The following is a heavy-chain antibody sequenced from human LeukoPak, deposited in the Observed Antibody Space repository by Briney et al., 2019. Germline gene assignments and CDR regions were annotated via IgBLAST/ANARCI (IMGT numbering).Heavy chain of an antibody. V-gene: IGHV1-69*01. Sequence: SVKVSCKASGGTFSSYAISWVRQAPGQGLEWMGGIVPIFGTANYAQKFQGRVTITADESTSTAYMELSSLRSEDTAVYYCSLGELPDLGYYYYGMDVWGKGTTVTVSS. CDR2: IVPIFGTA. CDR1: GGTFSSYA. J-gene: IGHJ6*04. CDR3: SLGELPDLGYYYYGMDV. D-gene: IGHD3-16*01.